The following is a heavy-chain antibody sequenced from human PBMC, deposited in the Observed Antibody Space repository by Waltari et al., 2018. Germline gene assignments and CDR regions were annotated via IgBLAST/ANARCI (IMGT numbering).Heavy chain of an antibody. CDR1: EFTFSSYA. V-gene: IGHV3-23*01. J-gene: IGHJ4*02. D-gene: IGHD1-20*01. CDR3: AKQWANWNHDY. Sequence: EVQLLESGGGLVQPGGSLRLSCVASEFTFSSYAVSWVRQAPGKGLEGVSAITGSGSITYYADSVQGRFTISRDKSKNTMYLQMNSLRAEDTAVYYCAKQWANWNHDYWGQGTLVTVSS. CDR2: ITGSGSIT.